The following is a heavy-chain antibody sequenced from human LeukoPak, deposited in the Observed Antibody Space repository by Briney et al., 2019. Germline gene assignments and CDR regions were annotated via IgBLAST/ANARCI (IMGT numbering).Heavy chain of an antibody. CDR1: GGSFSGYY. V-gene: IGHV4-34*01. J-gene: IGHJ4*02. CDR2: INHSGST. CDR3: ARDPRSTRLDY. Sequence: SETLSLTCAVYGGSFSGYYWSWIRQPPGKGLEWIGEINHSGSTNYNPSLKSRVTISVDTSKNQFSLKLSSVTAADTAVYYCARDPRSTRLDYWGQGTLVTVSS. D-gene: IGHD1-1*01.